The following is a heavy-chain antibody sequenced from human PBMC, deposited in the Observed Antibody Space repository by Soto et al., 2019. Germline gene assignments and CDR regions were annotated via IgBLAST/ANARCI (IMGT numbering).Heavy chain of an antibody. CDR3: ARVSGSYWPFDY. CDR2: INPSDGRT. J-gene: IGHJ4*02. Sequence: ASVKVSCKASGYTFTNYYIHWVRQAPGQGPEWMGIINPSDGRTTYTQKFRGRVTMIRDTSTSTVYMELSSLTSEDTAVYYCARVSGSYWPFDYWGQGTLVTVSS. CDR1: GYTFTNYY. D-gene: IGHD1-26*01. V-gene: IGHV1-46*01.